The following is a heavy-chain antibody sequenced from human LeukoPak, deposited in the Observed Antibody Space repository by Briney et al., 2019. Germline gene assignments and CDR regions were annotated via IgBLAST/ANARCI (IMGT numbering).Heavy chain of an antibody. D-gene: IGHD2-21*02. V-gene: IGHV3-21*01. CDR3: ARTAYCGGDCYSGYYYYYMDV. CDR1: GFTFSSYS. Sequence: GGSLRLSCAASGFTFSSYSMNWVRQAPGKGLEWVSSISSSSSYIYYADSVKGRFTISRDNAKNSLYLQMNSLRAEDTAVYYCARTAYCGGDCYSGYYYYYMDVWGKGTTVTISS. CDR2: ISSSSSYI. J-gene: IGHJ6*03.